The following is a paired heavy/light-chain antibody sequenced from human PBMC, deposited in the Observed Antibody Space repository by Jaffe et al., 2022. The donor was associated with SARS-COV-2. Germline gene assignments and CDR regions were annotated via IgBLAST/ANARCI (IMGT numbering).Heavy chain of an antibody. D-gene: IGHD1-20*01. Sequence: QVQLLQSGAEVKKPGASVKVSCKASGYTFTSYDIEWVRQATGQGPEWMGWMNPNTGNRGYVERFQGRVTMTWNASINTAYMELSSLRSEDTAVYYCARYHPVLRDGFDVWGQGTVVTVSS. CDR3: ARYHPVLRDGFDV. CDR2: MNPNTGNR. J-gene: IGHJ3*01. V-gene: IGHV1-8*01. CDR1: GYTFTSYD.
Light chain of an antibody. CDR2: GAS. CDR3: HNYGYGRDT. CDR1: QSVTSDY. Sequence: EIVLTQSPGTLSLSPGERATLSCRASQSVTSDYLAWYQHKPGQAPRLLIYGASSRATGIPDRFSGSGSGTDFTLSINRLETEDFAVYYCHNYGYGRDTFGQGTRLEIK. V-gene: IGKV3-20*01. J-gene: IGKJ2*01.